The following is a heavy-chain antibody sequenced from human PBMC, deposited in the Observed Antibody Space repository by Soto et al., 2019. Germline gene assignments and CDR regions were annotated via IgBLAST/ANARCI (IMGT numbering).Heavy chain of an antibody. CDR3: ARRTSVVVADY. J-gene: IGHJ4*02. V-gene: IGHV4-39*01. CDR1: GGSISSGGYY. D-gene: IGHD2-15*01. Sequence: PSETLSLTCTVSGGSISSGGYYWSWIRQHPGKGLEWIGYIYYSGSTYYNPSLKSRVTISVDTSKNQFSLKLSSVTAADTAVYYCARRTSVVVADYWGQGTLVTVSS. CDR2: IYYSGST.